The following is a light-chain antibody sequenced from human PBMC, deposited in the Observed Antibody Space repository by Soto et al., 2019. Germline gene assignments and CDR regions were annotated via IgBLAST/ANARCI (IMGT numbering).Light chain of an antibody. J-gene: IGLJ2*01. CDR1: SSDVGGYDY. CDR2: EVN. V-gene: IGLV2-8*01. Sequence: QSALTQPPSASGSPGQSVTISCTGTSSDVGGYDYVSWYQQHPGKAPKLIIYEVNKRPSGVPDRFSGSKSGSTASLTVSGLQADDEADFYCSSYAGYNNFVVFGGGTKLTAL. CDR3: SSYAGYNNFVV.